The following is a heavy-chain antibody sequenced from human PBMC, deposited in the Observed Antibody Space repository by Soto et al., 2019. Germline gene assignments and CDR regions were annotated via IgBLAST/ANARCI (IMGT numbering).Heavy chain of an antibody. Sequence: SETLSLTCTVSGGSISSYYWSWIRQPPGKGLEWIGYIYYSGSTNYNPSLKSRVTISVDTSKNQFSLKLSSVTAADTAVYYCAGPDYGDHHFDYWGQGTLVTVSS. D-gene: IGHD4-17*01. V-gene: IGHV4-59*01. CDR2: IYYSGST. CDR3: AGPDYGDHHFDY. CDR1: GGSISSYY. J-gene: IGHJ4*02.